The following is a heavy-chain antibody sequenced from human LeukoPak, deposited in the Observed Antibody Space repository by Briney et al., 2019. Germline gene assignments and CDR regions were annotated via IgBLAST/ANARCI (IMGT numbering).Heavy chain of an antibody. V-gene: IGHV4-59*08. CDR3: ASTVEMATIRGDAFDI. CDR1: GGSTSSYY. D-gene: IGHD5-24*01. CDR2: IYYSGST. Sequence: SETLSLTCTVSGGSTSSYYWSWIRQPPGKGLEWIGYIYYSGSTNYNPSLKSRVTISVDTSKNQFSLKLSSVTAADTAVYYCASTVEMATIRGDAFDIWGQGTMVTVSS. J-gene: IGHJ3*02.